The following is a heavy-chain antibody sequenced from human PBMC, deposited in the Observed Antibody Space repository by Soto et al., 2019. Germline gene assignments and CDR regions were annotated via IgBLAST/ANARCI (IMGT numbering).Heavy chain of an antibody. CDR2: ISAYNGNT. Sequence: ASVKVSCKASGYTFTSYGISWVRQAPGQGLEWMGWISAYNGNTNYAQKLQGRVTMTTDTSTSTAYMELRSVRSDDKAVDYCARDSRGWVDYWGQGTLVTVSS. CDR1: GYTFTSYG. D-gene: IGHD6-19*01. V-gene: IGHV1-18*01. CDR3: ARDSRGWVDY. J-gene: IGHJ4*02.